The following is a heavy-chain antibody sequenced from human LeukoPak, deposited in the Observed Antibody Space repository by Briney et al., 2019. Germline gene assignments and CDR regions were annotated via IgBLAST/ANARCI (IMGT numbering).Heavy chain of an antibody. CDR1: GGSISSSNYY. CDR3: ATQISDYYSYYMEV. D-gene: IGHD3-10*01. V-gene: IGHV4-39*01. J-gene: IGHJ6*03. CDR2: IYYSGTT. Sequence: SETLSLTCTVSGGSISSSNYYWGWIRQPPGKGLEWIGTIYYSGTTYYNPSLKSRVTISEDTSTNQFSLTLRSVPAADMAVYYCATQISDYYSYYMEVWGKGPTVPVS.